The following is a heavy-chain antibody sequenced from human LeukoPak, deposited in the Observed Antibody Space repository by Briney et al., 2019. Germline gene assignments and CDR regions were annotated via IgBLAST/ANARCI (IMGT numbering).Heavy chain of an antibody. CDR2: IYTSGST. CDR3: ARGSGYYGSGRDAFDI. Sequence: PSETLSLTCTVSGGSISSGSYYWSWIRQPAGKGLEWIGRIYTSGSTNYNPSLKSRVTISVDTSKNQFSLKLSSVTAADTAVYYCARGSGYYGSGRDAFDIWGQGTMVTVSS. J-gene: IGHJ3*02. CDR1: GGSISSGSYY. V-gene: IGHV4-61*02. D-gene: IGHD3-10*01.